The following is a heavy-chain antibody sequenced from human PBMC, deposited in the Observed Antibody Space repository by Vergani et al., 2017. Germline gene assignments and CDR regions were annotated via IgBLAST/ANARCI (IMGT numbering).Heavy chain of an antibody. D-gene: IGHD6-13*01. CDR1: GGSIRSTFSY. CDR2: IYYSGST. J-gene: IGHJ6*03. CDR3: ARHKEQLVPGNYYYYYYMDV. V-gene: IGHV4-39*01. Sequence: QLQLQESDPGLVKPSETLSLTCTVSGGSIRSTFSYWGWIRQPPGKGLEWIGTIYYSGSTYYNPSLKSRVTISVDTSKNQFSLKLNSVTAADTAVYYCARHKEQLVPGNYYYYYYMDVWGKGTTVTVSS.